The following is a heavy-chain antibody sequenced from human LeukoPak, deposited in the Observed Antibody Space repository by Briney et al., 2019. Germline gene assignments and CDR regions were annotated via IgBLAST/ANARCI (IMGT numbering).Heavy chain of an antibody. V-gene: IGHV3-48*03. CDR3: SRESRTTGTYYFDL. Sequence: GGSPRLSCAASGFTLSGYEVNWVRQAPGKGLEWLSYISSSGNTYYYADSVKGRFTISRDNAKNLLYLQMNSLRAEDTAIYYCSRESRTTGTYYFDLWGQGTLVTVSS. D-gene: IGHD2-8*02. J-gene: IGHJ4*02. CDR2: ISSSGNTY. CDR1: GFTLSGYE.